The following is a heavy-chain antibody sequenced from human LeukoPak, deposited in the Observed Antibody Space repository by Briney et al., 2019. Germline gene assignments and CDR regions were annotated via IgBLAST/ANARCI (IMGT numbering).Heavy chain of an antibody. V-gene: IGHV4-59*01. Sequence: SETLSLTCTVSGGSISSYYWSWIRQPPGKGLEWIGYIYYSGSTNYNPSLKSRVTISVDTSRNQFSLKLSSVTAADTAVYYCARLGSTAFDIWGQGTMVTVSS. CDR3: ARLGSTAFDI. CDR2: IYYSGST. J-gene: IGHJ3*02. CDR1: GGSISSYY.